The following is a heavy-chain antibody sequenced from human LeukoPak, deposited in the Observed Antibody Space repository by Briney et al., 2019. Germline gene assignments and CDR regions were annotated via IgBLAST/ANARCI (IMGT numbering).Heavy chain of an antibody. CDR3: ARGGDFGYSYGGYEHMYV. J-gene: IGHJ6*03. V-gene: IGHV3-13*01. D-gene: IGHD5-18*01. Sequence: GGSLCLSCAASGFTFSSYDMHWVRQATGKGLEWVSAIGTAGDTYYPDSVKGRFTISRENDKNSLYLQMNSLRAGDTAVYYCARGGDFGYSYGGYEHMYVSGNRNTVTVSS. CDR2: IGTAGDT. CDR1: GFTFSSYD.